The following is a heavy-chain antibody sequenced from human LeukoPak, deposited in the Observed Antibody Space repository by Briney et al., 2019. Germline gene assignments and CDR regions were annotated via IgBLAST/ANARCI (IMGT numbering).Heavy chain of an antibody. Sequence: ASVKVSCKASGGTFSSYAISWVRQAPGQGLEWMGRIIPIFGTANYAQKFQGRVTITTDESTSTAYMELSSLRSEDPAVYYCARDSRYSSSSDAFDIWGQGTMVTVSS. D-gene: IGHD6-6*01. J-gene: IGHJ3*02. CDR3: ARDSRYSSSSDAFDI. CDR1: GGTFSSYA. CDR2: IIPIFGTA. V-gene: IGHV1-69*05.